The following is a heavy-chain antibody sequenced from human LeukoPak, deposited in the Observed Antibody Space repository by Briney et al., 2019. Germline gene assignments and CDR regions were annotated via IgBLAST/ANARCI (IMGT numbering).Heavy chain of an antibody. V-gene: IGHV4-34*01. CDR3: ARVKDPGGYYYYYYMDI. CDR1: GGSISNYY. Sequence: PSETLSLTCTVSGGSISNYYWSWIRQPPGKGLEWIGEINHSGSTNYNPSLKSRVTISVDTSKNQFSLKVSSVTAADTAVYYCARVKDPGGYYYYYYMDIWGKGNTVTVSS. J-gene: IGHJ6*03. CDR2: INHSGST. D-gene: IGHD3-16*01.